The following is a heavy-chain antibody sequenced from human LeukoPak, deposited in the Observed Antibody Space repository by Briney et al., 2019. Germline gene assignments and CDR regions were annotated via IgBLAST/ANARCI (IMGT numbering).Heavy chain of an antibody. CDR1: GFSLSSYA. Sequence: GGSLRLSCSASGFSLSSYAMHWVRQAPGKGLEYVSAIGNNGGDTYYADSVKGRFTISRDNSKNTLYLQMSSLRTEDTALHYCVKGPTTVTLLDYWGQGTLVTVSS. CDR3: VKGPTTVTLLDY. V-gene: IGHV3-64D*06. J-gene: IGHJ4*02. CDR2: IGNNGGDT. D-gene: IGHD4-11*01.